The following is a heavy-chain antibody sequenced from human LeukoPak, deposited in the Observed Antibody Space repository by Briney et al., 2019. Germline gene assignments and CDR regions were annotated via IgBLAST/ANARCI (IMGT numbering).Heavy chain of an antibody. CDR3: ARDPYSGRYGDYYYYYMDV. J-gene: IGHJ6*03. CDR2: ISSSSSTI. V-gene: IGHV3-48*01. D-gene: IGHD1-26*01. Sequence: PGGPLRLSCAAAGFTFSSYSMNWVRQAPGKGLEWVSYISSSSSTIYYAVSVKGRFTISRDNAKNSLYLQMNSLRAEDTAVYYCARDPYSGRYGDYYYYYMDVWGKGTTVTISS. CDR1: GFTFSSYS.